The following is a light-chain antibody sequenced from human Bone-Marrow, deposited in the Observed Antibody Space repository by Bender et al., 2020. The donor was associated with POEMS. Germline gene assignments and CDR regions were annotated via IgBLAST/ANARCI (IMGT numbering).Light chain of an antibody. J-gene: IGLJ3*02. Sequence: QSALTQPASVSGSPGQSITISCTGTSSDVGAYNYVSWYQQHPGKAPKIMIHHDDDRPSGVSNRFSGSKSGNTASLTISGLRAEDEADYYCSSYTGDTWVFGRGTKLTVL. V-gene: IGLV2-14*03. CDR3: SSYTGDTWV. CDR2: HDD. CDR1: SSDVGAYNY.